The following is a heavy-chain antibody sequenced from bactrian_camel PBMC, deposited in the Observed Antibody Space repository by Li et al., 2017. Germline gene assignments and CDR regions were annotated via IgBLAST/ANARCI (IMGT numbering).Heavy chain of an antibody. CDR2: IYTGTGRT. J-gene: IGHJ4*01. CDR1: AYSRSVQL. CDR3: VADPRDRLNDGSCPRGLLYKY. Sequence: DVQLVESGGGSAQAGGSLRLSCAASAYSRSVQLMAWFRQAPGKGREGVAAIYTGTGRTRYADSVAGRFTISKGNAKNTVYLQMNSLKAEDTGMYYCVADPRDRLNDGSCPRGLLYKYWARGTQVTVS. D-gene: IGHD6*01. V-gene: IGHV3S40*01.